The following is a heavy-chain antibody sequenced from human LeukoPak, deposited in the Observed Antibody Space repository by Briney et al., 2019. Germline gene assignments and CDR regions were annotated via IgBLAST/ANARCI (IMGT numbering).Heavy chain of an antibody. CDR1: GGSISSGDYY. Sequence: SETLSLTCTVSGGSISSGDYYWTWIRQPPGKGLEWIGEINHSGSTNYNPSLKSRVIISVDTSKSQFSLKLSSVTAADTAVYYCARGPTVVYDILTGYYYFDYWGQGTLVTVSS. J-gene: IGHJ4*02. V-gene: IGHV4-39*07. CDR2: INHSGST. D-gene: IGHD3-9*01. CDR3: ARGPTVVYDILTGYYYFDY.